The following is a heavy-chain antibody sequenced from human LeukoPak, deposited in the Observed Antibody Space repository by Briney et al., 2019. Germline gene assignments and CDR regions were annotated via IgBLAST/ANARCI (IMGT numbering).Heavy chain of an antibody. CDR2: ISAYNGNT. J-gene: IGHJ4*02. CDR1: GGTFSSYA. CDR3: GRDRALTTVTMDY. Sequence: ASVKVSCKASGGTFSSYAISWVRQAPGQGLEWMGWISAYNGNTNYAQKLQGRVTVTTDPSTGTAYMELRSLRSDDTAVYYCGRDRALTTVTMDYWGQGTLVTVSS. V-gene: IGHV1-18*01. D-gene: IGHD4-17*01.